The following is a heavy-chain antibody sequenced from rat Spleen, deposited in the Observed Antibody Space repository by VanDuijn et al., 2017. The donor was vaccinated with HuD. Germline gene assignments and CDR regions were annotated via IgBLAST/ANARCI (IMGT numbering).Heavy chain of an antibody. CDR2: IRYDGNTT. CDR1: GFTLSVYY. Sequence: EVQLVESGGGLVQPGRSLKLSCAASGFTLSVYYMAWVRQTPTKGLEWVATIRYDGNTTYYRDSVKGRFTISRDSAKSTLYLQMASLRSEDTATYYCAKEGLYSSLDYWGQGVMVTVSS. V-gene: IGHV5-20*01. CDR3: AKEGLYSSLDY. D-gene: IGHD1-2*01. J-gene: IGHJ2*01.